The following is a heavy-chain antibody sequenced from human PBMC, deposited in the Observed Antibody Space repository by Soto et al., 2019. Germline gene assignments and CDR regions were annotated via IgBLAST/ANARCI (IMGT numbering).Heavy chain of an antibody. CDR3: ARAGPGIAVPGVVVSIFDL. CDR2: FGSSGTTT. CDR1: GFTFSSYK. V-gene: IGHV3-48*03. D-gene: IGHD2-2*01. Sequence: EVQLVESGGDLVQPGGSLRLSCAASGFTFSSYKMNWVRQAPGKGLEWISNFGSSGTTTSYADSVRGRFTVSRDNAKSSLFLQTNSLTVEDTAGYYCARAGPGIAVPGVVVSIFDLWGQGTLIAVSA. J-gene: IGHJ4*02.